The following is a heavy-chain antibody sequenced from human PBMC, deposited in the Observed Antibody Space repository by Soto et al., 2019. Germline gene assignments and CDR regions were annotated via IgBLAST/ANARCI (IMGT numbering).Heavy chain of an antibody. Sequence: VQVEESGGGLVLPGGSLRLSCAVSVVSEFSFSDEYMDWVRQAPGKGLEWVGRSRNRVNSHSTAYAASVQGRFTISRDDSKQTVYLQMNNLKTEDTAVYYCCRVVPRAKSPDYWGQGTLVTVSS. D-gene: IGHD5-12*01. V-gene: IGHV3-72*01. CDR2: SRNRVNSHST. CDR3: CRVVPRAKSPDY. CDR1: VVSEFSFSDEY. J-gene: IGHJ4*02.